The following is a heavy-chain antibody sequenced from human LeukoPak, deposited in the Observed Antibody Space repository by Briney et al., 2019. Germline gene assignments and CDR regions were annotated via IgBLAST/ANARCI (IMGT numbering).Heavy chain of an antibody. V-gene: IGHV3-30*03. CDR1: GFTFRTYS. CDR2: VSADGRTQ. J-gene: IGHJ4*02. CDR3: AREFGHNRWYFDY. D-gene: IGHD5-24*01. Sequence: SPRLSCAASGFTFRTYSIHWVRQAPGKGLEWVTVVSADGRTQLYSDSVKGRFTISRDNSLNTLHLQMNSLRTEDTAVYYCAREFGHNRWYFDYWGQGALVTVSS.